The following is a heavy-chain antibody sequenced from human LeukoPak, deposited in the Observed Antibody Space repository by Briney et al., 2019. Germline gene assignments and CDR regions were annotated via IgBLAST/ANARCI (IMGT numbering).Heavy chain of an antibody. Sequence: SETLSLTCAVYGGSFSGYYWSWIRQPPGKGLEWLGEINHSGSTNYNPSLKSRVTISVDTSKNQFSLKLSSVTAADTAVYYCARDWGDYYDSSGPFDIWGQGTMVTVSS. CDR2: INHSGST. V-gene: IGHV4-34*01. CDR1: GGSFSGYY. D-gene: IGHD3-22*01. CDR3: ARDWGDYYDSSGPFDI. J-gene: IGHJ3*02.